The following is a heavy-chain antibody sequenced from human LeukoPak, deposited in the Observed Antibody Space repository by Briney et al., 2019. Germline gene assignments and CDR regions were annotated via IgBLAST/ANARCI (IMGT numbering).Heavy chain of an antibody. J-gene: IGHJ6*03. CDR3: ARGYHSVAGTHFYYYYYYMDV. CDR2: INHSGST. D-gene: IGHD6-19*01. CDR1: DGSFSGYY. V-gene: IGHV4-34*01. Sequence: SETLSLTCAVYDGSFSGYYWSWIRQPPGKGLEWIGEINHSGSTNYNPSLKSRVTISVDTSKNQFSLKLSSVTAADTAVYYCARGYHSVAGTHFYYYYYYMDVWGKGTTVTVSS.